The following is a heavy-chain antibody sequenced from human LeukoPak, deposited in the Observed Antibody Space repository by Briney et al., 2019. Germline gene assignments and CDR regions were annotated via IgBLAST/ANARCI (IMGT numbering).Heavy chain of an antibody. Sequence: GGFLRLSCAASGFTFSSYAMSWVRQAPGKGLEWVSAISGSGGSTYYADSVKGRFTISRDSSKNTLYLQMNSLRAEDTAVYYCAKTSPYYYDSSGYEKPFDYWAREPWSPSPQ. CDR2: ISGSGGST. CDR3: AKTSPYYYDSSGYEKPFDY. CDR1: GFTFSSYA. J-gene: IGHJ4*02. V-gene: IGHV3-23*01. D-gene: IGHD3-22*01.